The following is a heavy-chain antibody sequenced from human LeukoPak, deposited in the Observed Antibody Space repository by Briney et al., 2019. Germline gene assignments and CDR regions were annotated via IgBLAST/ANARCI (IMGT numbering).Heavy chain of an antibody. V-gene: IGHV3-30-3*01. CDR3: ARDLAGAPRPTAGTTTRYFDY. CDR1: GFTFSSYA. J-gene: IGHJ4*02. D-gene: IGHD4-17*01. CDR2: ISYDGSTE. Sequence: PGGSLRLSCAASGFTFSSYAMHWVRQAPGKGLEWVAVISYDGSTEYYADSVKGRFTISRDNSKNTLYLQMNSLRAEDTAVYYCARDLAGAPRPTAGTTTRYFDYWGQGTLVIVSS.